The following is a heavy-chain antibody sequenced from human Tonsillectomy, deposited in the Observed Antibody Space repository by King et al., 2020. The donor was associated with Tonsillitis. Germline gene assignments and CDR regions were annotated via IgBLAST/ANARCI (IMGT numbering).Heavy chain of an antibody. D-gene: IGHD5-12*01. J-gene: IGHJ4*02. CDR2: IKQDGSEK. V-gene: IGHV3-7*03. Sequence: VQLVESGGGLVQPGGSLRLSCAASGFTFSTYWMSWVRQAPGKGLEWVANIKQDGSEKYYVDSVKGRFTISRDNAKNSLYLQMNSLRAEDTAVYYCARDGSSGDIVATIFDYWGQGTLVTVSS. CDR3: ARDGSSGDIVATIFDY. CDR1: GFTFSTYW.